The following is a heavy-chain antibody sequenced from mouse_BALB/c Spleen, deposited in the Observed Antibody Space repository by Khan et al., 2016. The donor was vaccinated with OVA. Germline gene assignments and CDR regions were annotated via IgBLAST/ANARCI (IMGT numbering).Heavy chain of an antibody. Sequence: VQLQESGPELVKPGASVKMSCKASGYTFTDFLISWVKQRTGQGLEWIGEIYPGSTYTYYNEKFKGKATLTSDKSSNTVYMQLSSLTSEDSAVYFCARAGYGGFAFWGQGTLVTVSA. J-gene: IGHJ3*01. V-gene: IGHV1-81*01. CDR2: IYPGSTYT. CDR1: GYTFTDFL. CDR3: ARAGYGGFAF. D-gene: IGHD3-2*02.